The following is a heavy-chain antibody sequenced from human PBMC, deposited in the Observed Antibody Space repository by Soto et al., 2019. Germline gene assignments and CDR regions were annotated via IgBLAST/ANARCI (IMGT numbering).Heavy chain of an antibody. CDR3: TRVGFDSSGSLGTFDM. CDR1: GGSSRSYF. D-gene: IGHD3-22*01. V-gene: IGHV4-59*01. CDR2: VYYSGGT. Sequence: SETLSLTCTVFGGSSRSYFWSWTRQPPGEGLEWVGYVYYSGGTNSNPSLKSRVTISADTSKNQVSLKLSSVTAADTAVYYCTRVGFDSSGSLGTFDMWGRGTMVT. J-gene: IGHJ3*02.